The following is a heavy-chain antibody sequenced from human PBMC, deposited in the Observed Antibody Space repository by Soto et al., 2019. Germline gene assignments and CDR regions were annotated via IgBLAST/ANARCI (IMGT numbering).Heavy chain of an antibody. CDR1: GGSISSYY. V-gene: IGHV4-59*01. CDR3: GRDTRLAAADYYYYYMDV. Sequence: SETLSLTCTVSGGSISSYYWSWIRQPPGKGLEWIGYIYYSGSTNYNPSLKSRVTISVDTSKNQFSLKLSSVTAADTAVYYCGRDTRLAAADYYYYYMDVWGKGTTVTVSS. CDR2: IYYSGST. D-gene: IGHD6-13*01. J-gene: IGHJ6*03.